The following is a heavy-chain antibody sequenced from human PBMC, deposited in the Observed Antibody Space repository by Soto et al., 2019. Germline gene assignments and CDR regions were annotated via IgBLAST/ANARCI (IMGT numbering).Heavy chain of an antibody. CDR1: GYTFTSYY. CDR3: ARESEERYDILTGYKAFDY. J-gene: IGHJ4*02. V-gene: IGHV1-46*01. CDR2: INPSGGSK. Sequence: ASVKVSCKASGYTFTSYYMHWVRQAPGQGLEWMGIINPSGGSKSYAQKFQGRVTMTRDTSTSTVYMELSSLRSEDTAVYYCARESEERYDILTGYKAFDYWGQGTLVTVSS. D-gene: IGHD3-9*01.